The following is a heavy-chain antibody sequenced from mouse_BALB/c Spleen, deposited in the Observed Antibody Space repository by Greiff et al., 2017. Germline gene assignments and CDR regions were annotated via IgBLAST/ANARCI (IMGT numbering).Heavy chain of an antibody. CDR1: GYSITSDYA. CDR3: ARWGIKGAWFAY. D-gene: IGHD2-4*01. Sequence: EVQLVESGPGLVKPSQSLSLTCTVTGYSITSDYAWNWIRQFPGNKLEWMGYISYSGSTSYNPSLKSRISITRDTSKNQFFLQLNSVTTEDTATYYCARWGIKGAWFAYWGQGTLVTVSA. V-gene: IGHV3-2*02. CDR2: ISYSGST. J-gene: IGHJ3*01.